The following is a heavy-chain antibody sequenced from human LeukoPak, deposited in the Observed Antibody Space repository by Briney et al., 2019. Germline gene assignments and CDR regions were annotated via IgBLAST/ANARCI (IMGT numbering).Heavy chain of an antibody. D-gene: IGHD1-14*01. CDR2: INPSGDGT. CDR1: GHTFTTYY. V-gene: IGHV1-46*01. Sequence: GASVKVSCKASGHTFTTYYVHLVRQAPGQGLEWMGVINPSGDGTNYPQRFQGRVTLTRDTSTSTVYMELSSLRFEDTAIYYCAKETPNTGWFDPWGQGTLVTVSS. J-gene: IGHJ5*02. CDR3: AKETPNTGWFDP.